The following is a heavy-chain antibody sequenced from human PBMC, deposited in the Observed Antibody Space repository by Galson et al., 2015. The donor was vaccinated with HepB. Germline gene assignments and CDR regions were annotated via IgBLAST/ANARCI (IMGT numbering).Heavy chain of an antibody. CDR2: VDPNNGVT. J-gene: IGHJ4*02. Sequence: GLEWMGHVDPNNGVTNYAQKFHGRITVSRDTSINTVYMELNSLISDDTAVYYCARDLDYGGVYGSTWYFDYWGQGTLVTVSS. V-gene: IGHV1-2*06. D-gene: IGHD4-23*01. CDR3: ARDLDYGGVYGSTWYFDY.